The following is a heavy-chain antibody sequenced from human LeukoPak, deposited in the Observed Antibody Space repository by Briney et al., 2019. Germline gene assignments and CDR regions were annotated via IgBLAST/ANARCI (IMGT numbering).Heavy chain of an antibody. Sequence: ASVKVSCKVSGYTLTELSMHWVRQAPGKGLEWVGGFDPEDGETIYAQKFQGRVTMTEDTSTDTAYMELSSLRSEDTAVYYCATDGDYGDFHFDYWGQGTLVTVSS. J-gene: IGHJ4*02. V-gene: IGHV1-24*01. CDR1: GYTLTELS. D-gene: IGHD4-17*01. CDR3: ATDGDYGDFHFDY. CDR2: FDPEDGET.